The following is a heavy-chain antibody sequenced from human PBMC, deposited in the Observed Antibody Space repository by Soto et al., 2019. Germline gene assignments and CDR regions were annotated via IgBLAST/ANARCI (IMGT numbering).Heavy chain of an antibody. CDR2: INHGGST. CDR1: GGSLSDHY. V-gene: IGHV4-34*01. J-gene: IGHJ4*02. CDR3: AKTIAARGVEDY. Sequence: SETLSLTCAVYGGSLSDHYWSWIRQPPGKGLEWIGKINHGGSTNYNPSLKSRVTISADTSKNQFSLKLSSVTAADTAVYYCAKTIAARGVEDYWGKGTLVTVSS. D-gene: IGHD6-6*01.